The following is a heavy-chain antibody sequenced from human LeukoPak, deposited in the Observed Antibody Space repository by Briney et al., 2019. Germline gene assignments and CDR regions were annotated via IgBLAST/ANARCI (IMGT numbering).Heavy chain of an antibody. Sequence: SETLSLTCTVSGGSVSSNRYYWGWIRQPPGKGLEWIGNMYYSGGTYYNPSLKSRVTISADTYKNQFSLKLNSVTAADTAVYYCAKASQWELLGVAVYYYYGMDVWGQGTTVTVSS. J-gene: IGHJ6*02. V-gene: IGHV4-39*07. CDR2: MYYSGGT. D-gene: IGHD1-26*01. CDR1: GGSVSSNRYY. CDR3: AKASQWELLGVAVYYYYGMDV.